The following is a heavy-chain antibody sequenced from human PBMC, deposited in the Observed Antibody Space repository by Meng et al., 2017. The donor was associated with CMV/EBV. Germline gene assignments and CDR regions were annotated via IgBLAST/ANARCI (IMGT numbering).Heavy chain of an antibody. D-gene: IGHD2/OR15-2a*01. Sequence: QVQLEESGPGLVKPSETLSLTCTGSGGSISSGYYYWSWIRQPPGKGLEWIGYIYYSGSTYYNPSLKSRVTISVDTSKNQFSLKLSSVTAADTAVYYCARTGEYPTFDYWGQGTLVTVSS. V-gene: IGHV4-30-4*08. CDR2: IYYSGST. CDR3: ARTGEYPTFDY. J-gene: IGHJ4*02. CDR1: GGSISSGYYY.